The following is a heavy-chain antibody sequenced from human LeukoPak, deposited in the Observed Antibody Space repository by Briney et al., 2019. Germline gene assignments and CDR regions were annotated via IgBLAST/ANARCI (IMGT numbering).Heavy chain of an antibody. J-gene: IGHJ6*02. CDR2: ISAYNGNT. Sequence: ASVKVSCKASGYTFTSYGISWVRQAPGQGLEWMGWISAYNGNTNYAQKLQGRVTMTTDTSTSTAYMELRSLRSDDTAVYYCARDQYCSSTSCYAGHYYYYGMDVWGQGTTVTVSS. D-gene: IGHD2-2*01. CDR3: ARDQYCSSTSCYAGHYYYYGMDV. V-gene: IGHV1-18*01. CDR1: GYTFTSYG.